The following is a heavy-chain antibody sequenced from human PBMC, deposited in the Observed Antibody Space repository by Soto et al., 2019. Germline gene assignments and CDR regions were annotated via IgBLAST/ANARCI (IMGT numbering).Heavy chain of an antibody. Sequence: GASVKVSCKASGGTFGKYAISWARQAPGQGLEWMGVIVPVLGSATYAQKLQGRITITADESTATAYMEVTNLRSEDTAVYYCARGRVVTAIPYYYYGMDVWGQGTTVTVSS. V-gene: IGHV1-69*13. CDR3: ARGRVVTAIPYYYYGMDV. J-gene: IGHJ6*02. D-gene: IGHD2-21*02. CDR2: IVPVLGSA. CDR1: GGTFGKYA.